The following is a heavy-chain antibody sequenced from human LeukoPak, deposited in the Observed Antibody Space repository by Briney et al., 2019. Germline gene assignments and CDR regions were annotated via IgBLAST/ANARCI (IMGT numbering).Heavy chain of an antibody. CDR1: GGSISSSGYY. V-gene: IGHV4-39*07. Sequence: SETLSLTCTVSGGSISSSGYYWGWIRQPPGKGLEWIGNIYYVGSTYCNPSLNSRVTISVDTSKNQFSLKLSSVTAADTAVYYCARDRAVAGTGDYWGQGTLVTVSS. J-gene: IGHJ4*02. CDR2: IYYVGST. CDR3: ARDRAVAGTGDY. D-gene: IGHD6-19*01.